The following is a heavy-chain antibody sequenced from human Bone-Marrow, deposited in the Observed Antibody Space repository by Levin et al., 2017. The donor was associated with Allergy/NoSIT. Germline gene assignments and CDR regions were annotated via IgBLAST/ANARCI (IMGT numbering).Heavy chain of an antibody. Sequence: GGSLRLSCAASGFTFSSSEMNWVRQAPGKGLEWVSYIDSDGGAIYYADSVKGRFTISRDNAKNSLYLQMNSLSAEDTAVYYCARDHRITICGVPTTPPGYFDFRGQGTLVTVSS. J-gene: IGHJ4*02. V-gene: IGHV3-48*03. CDR2: IDSDGGAI. CDR1: GFTFSSSE. CDR3: ARDHRITICGVPTTPPGYFDF. D-gene: IGHD3-3*01.